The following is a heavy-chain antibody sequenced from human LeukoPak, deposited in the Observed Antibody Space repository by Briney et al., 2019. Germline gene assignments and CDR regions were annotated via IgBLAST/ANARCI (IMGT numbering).Heavy chain of an antibody. CDR1: GYTLTELS. Sequence: GASVKVSCKVSGYTLTELSMHWVRQAPGKGLEWMGGFDPEDGETIYAQKFQGRVTMTEDTSTDTAYMELSSLRSEDTAVYYCAQRRYCSGGSCYSSRWFDPWGQGTLATVSS. J-gene: IGHJ5*02. D-gene: IGHD2-15*01. V-gene: IGHV1-24*01. CDR3: AQRRYCSGGSCYSSRWFDP. CDR2: FDPEDGET.